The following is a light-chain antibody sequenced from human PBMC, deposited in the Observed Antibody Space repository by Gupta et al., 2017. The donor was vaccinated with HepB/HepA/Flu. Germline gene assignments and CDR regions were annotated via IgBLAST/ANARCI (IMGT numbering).Light chain of an antibody. V-gene: IGKV1-5*03. J-gene: IGKJ4*01. CDR1: QSISSW. Sequence: GYRDTITCRASQSISSWLAWYQQKPGKAPNLLISKASILESGVPSRFSGSGSGTEFTFTINSVQPEDFATYYCQQCHLFPINFGGGTKLEI. CDR2: KAS. CDR3: QQCHLFPIN.